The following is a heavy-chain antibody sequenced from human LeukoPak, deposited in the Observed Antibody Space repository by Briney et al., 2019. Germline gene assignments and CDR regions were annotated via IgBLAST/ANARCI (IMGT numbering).Heavy chain of an antibody. CDR1: GFTFSSYT. J-gene: IGHJ6*03. D-gene: IGHD6-25*01. CDR3: ARFAAGGSYYYYMDV. V-gene: IGHV3-48*01. Sequence: TGGSLRLSCAASGFTFSSYTMNWVRQPPGKGLEWVSNIGTSSTTIYYADSVKGRFTISRDNAKNSLYLQMNSLRADDTAVYYCARFAAGGSYYYYMDVWAKGPRSPSP. CDR2: IGTSSTTI.